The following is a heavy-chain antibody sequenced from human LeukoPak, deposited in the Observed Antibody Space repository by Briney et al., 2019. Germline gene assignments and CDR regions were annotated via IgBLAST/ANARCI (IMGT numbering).Heavy chain of an antibody. CDR2: IYTSGST. V-gene: IGHV4-4*07. CDR1: GGSISSYY. D-gene: IGHD3-3*01. CDR3: AREGRFLEWFEADYYYYYMDV. J-gene: IGHJ6*03. Sequence: PSETLSLTCTVSGGSISSYYWSWIRQPAGKGLEWIGRIYTSGSTNYNPSLKSRVTMSADTSKNQFSLKLSSVTAADTAVYYCAREGRFLEWFEADYYYYYMDVWGKGTTVTVSS.